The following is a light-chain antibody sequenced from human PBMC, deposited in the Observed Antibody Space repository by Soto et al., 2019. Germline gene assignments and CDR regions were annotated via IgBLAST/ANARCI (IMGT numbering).Light chain of an antibody. CDR3: QQYNSYWT. J-gene: IGKJ1*01. Sequence: DIQMTQSPSTLSASVGDRVTITCRASQGLSSWLAWYQQKPGKAPKLLIYDASSLESGVPSRFSGSGSGTEFTLTISSLQPDDFATYYCQQYNSYWTFGQGTKGDIK. CDR1: QGLSSW. CDR2: DAS. V-gene: IGKV1-5*01.